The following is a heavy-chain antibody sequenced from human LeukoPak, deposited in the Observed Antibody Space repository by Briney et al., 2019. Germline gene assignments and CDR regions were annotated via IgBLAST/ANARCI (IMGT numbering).Heavy chain of an antibody. CDR2: ISSSSSYI. Sequence: GGSLRLSCAASGFTFSSYSMNWVRQAPGKGLEWVSSISSSSSYIYYADSVKGRFTISRDNAKNSLYLQMNSLRDEDTAVYFCAREDSGYDMIDYWGQGTLVTVPS. CDR3: AREDSGYDMIDY. J-gene: IGHJ4*02. V-gene: IGHV3-21*01. CDR1: GFTFSSYS. D-gene: IGHD5-12*01.